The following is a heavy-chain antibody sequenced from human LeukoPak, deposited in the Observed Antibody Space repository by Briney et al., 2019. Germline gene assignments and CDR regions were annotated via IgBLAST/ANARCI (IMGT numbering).Heavy chain of an antibody. CDR1: GFALSSYA. CDR2: TSSSDAGT. Sequence: GGSLRLSCAASGFALSSYAMSWVRQAPGKGLEWVSATSSSDAGTYHAESVRGRFTISRDNSKNTLYLQMNSLRAEDTAVYYCARVAAAGMGGENYFDYWGQGTLVTVSS. CDR3: ARVAAAGMGGENYFDY. D-gene: IGHD6-13*01. V-gene: IGHV3-23*01. J-gene: IGHJ4*02.